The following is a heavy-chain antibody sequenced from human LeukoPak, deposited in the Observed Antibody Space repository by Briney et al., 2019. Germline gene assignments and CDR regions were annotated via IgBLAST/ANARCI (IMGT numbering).Heavy chain of an antibody. V-gene: IGHV1-69*13. CDR3: ARDRVVGLGIDNAFDI. D-gene: IGHD2-15*01. CDR1: GGTFSSYA. Sequence: ASVKVSCKASGGTFSSYAISWVRQAPGQGLEWMGGIIPVFGTANYAQKFQGRVTITADESTSTAYMELSSLRSEGTAVYYCARDRVVGLGIDNAFDIWGHGTMVTVSS. J-gene: IGHJ3*02. CDR2: IIPVFGTA.